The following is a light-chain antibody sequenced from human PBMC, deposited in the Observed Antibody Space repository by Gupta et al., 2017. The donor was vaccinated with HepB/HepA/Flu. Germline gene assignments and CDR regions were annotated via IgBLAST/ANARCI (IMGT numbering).Light chain of an antibody. V-gene: IGLV1-44*01. CDR2: NDN. J-gene: IGLJ3*02. CDR1: SSNIGSNA. CDR3: AAWDDRLTGWV. Sequence: QSVLTQPPSASGTPGQWVTISCSGSSSNIGSNAVNWYQQLPGTAPKLLIYNDNQRPSGVSDRFSGSKSGTSAYLAISGLQSEDEADDYCAAWDDRLTGWVFGGGTQLTVL.